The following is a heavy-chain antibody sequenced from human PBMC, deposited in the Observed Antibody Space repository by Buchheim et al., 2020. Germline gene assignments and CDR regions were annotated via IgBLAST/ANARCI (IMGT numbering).Heavy chain of an antibody. CDR1: GFTFSSDA. Sequence: QVQLVESGGGVVQPGESLRLSCTASGFTFSSDAMHWVRQAPGKGLEWVASISPDGNRKYYAGSVKGRFTISRDNSKNMLFVQANSLRLEDTAPYYCARRPKGVAEFDDWGQGTL. D-gene: IGHD6-19*01. J-gene: IGHJ4*02. V-gene: IGHV3-30-3*01. CDR3: ARRPKGVAEFDD. CDR2: ISPDGNRK.